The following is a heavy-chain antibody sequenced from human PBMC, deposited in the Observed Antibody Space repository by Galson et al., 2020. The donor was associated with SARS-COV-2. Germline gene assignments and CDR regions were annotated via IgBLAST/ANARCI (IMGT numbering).Heavy chain of an antibody. V-gene: IGHV1-24*01. Sequence: ASVKVSCKVSGYTLTELSMHWVRQAPGKGLEGMGGFDPEDGETIYAQKFQGRVTMTEDTSTDTAYMELSSLRSEDTAVYYCPTGPAALGSPAYYYSYYGMDVWGQGTTVTVSS. CDR2: FDPEDGET. D-gene: IGHD1-26*01. CDR3: PTGPAALGSPAYYYSYYGMDV. CDR1: GYTLTELS. J-gene: IGHJ6*02.